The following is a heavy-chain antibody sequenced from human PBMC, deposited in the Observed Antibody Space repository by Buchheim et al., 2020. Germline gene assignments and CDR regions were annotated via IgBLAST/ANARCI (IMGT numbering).Heavy chain of an antibody. CDR1: GFSFSMYS. Sequence: VQLLESGGGVVQPGRSLRLSCAASGFSFSMYSMLWVRQAPGKGLEWVAVISFDGSNKDYADSVKGRFTISRDNSKSTLFLQMNSLRAEDAAVYYCAREYQLLWGEFDYWGQGTL. D-gene: IGHD2-2*01. V-gene: IGHV3-30*14. CDR3: AREYQLLWGEFDY. J-gene: IGHJ4*02. CDR2: ISFDGSNK.